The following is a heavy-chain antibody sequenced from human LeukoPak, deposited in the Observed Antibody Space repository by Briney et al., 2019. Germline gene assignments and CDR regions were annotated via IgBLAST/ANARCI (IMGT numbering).Heavy chain of an antibody. CDR1: GFTFSSYG. Sequence: GGSLRLSCAASGFTFSSYGMHWVRQAPGKGLEWVAFIRYDGSNKYYADSVKGRFTISRDNSKNTLYLQMNSLRAEDTAVYYCAREGDSGYVELDYWGQGTLVTVSS. J-gene: IGHJ4*02. CDR3: AREGDSGYVELDY. CDR2: IRYDGSNK. D-gene: IGHD5-12*01. V-gene: IGHV3-30*02.